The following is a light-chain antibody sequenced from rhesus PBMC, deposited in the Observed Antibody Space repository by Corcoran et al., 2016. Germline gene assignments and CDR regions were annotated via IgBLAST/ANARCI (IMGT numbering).Light chain of an antibody. V-gene: IGLV2S7*01. CDR2: GVT. CDR1: SNDIGAYNY. CDR3: CSYTTTGSYI. Sequence: QSAPTQPPSVSGSPGQSVTISCTGTSNDIGAYNYVSWYQQHPGKAPKLMIYGVTNRPSGVSNRFSGSKSGNTASLTISGLQAEDEADYYGCSYTTTGSYIFGAGARLTVL. J-gene: IGLJ1*01.